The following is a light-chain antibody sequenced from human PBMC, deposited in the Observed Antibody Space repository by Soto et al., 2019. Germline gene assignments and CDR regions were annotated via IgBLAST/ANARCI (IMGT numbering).Light chain of an antibody. CDR1: QSVSSN. V-gene: IGKV3-15*01. CDR3: HQYNNWSYT. Sequence: DIQMTQSPATLSVSPGDRATLSCRASQSVSSNLAWYQQKPGQAPRLLIYGASTRATGIPARFSGSGSGTEFSITISSLQPDDFAVYYWHQYNNWSYTWGPGTKVEIK. CDR2: GAS. J-gene: IGKJ2*01.